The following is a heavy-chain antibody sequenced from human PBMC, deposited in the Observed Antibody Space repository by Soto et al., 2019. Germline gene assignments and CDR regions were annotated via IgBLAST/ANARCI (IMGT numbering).Heavy chain of an antibody. Sequence: GGSLRLSCAASGFTFSSYAMTWVRQAPGKGLEWVSVISGSGTNTYYADSVKGRFTISRDNSKNTLYLQMSSLRVEDTGMYYCAKNAIRAVAGFGSGWYGPNFDYWGQGTLVTVSS. CDR3: AKNAIRAVAGFGSGWYGPNFDY. CDR2: ISGSGTNT. J-gene: IGHJ4*02. CDR1: GFTFSSYA. V-gene: IGHV3-23*01. D-gene: IGHD6-19*01.